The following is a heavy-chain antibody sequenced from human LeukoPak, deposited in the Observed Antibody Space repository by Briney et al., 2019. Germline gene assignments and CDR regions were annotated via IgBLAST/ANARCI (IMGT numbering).Heavy chain of an antibody. D-gene: IGHD3-22*01. CDR2: ISAYNGNT. J-gene: IGHJ6*02. CDR3: ARVPTWDNYYDSSGYYYYYGMDV. CDR1: GYTFTSYG. V-gene: IGHV1-18*01. Sequence: ASVKVSCKASGYTFTSYGISWVRQAPGQGLEWMGWISAYNGNTNYAQKLQGRVTMTTDTSTSTAYMELRSLRSDDTAVYYCARVPTWDNYYDSSGYYYYYGMDVWGQGTTVTVSS.